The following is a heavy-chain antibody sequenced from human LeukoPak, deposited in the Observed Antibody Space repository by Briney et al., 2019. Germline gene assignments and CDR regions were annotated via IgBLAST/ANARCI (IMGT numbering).Heavy chain of an antibody. CDR2: INPNSGGT. Sequence: GASVKVSCKASGYTFTSYGISWVRQAPGQGLEWMGWINPNSGGTNYAQKFQGWVTMTRDTSISTAYMELSRLRSDDTAVYYCARDFEYSSSSANYYYGMDVWGQGTTVTVSS. CDR3: ARDFEYSSSSANYYYGMDV. J-gene: IGHJ6*02. D-gene: IGHD6-6*01. CDR1: GYTFTSYG. V-gene: IGHV1-2*04.